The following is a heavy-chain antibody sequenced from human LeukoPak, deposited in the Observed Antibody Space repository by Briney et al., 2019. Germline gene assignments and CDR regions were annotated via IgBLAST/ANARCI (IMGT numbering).Heavy chain of an antibody. CDR1: GFTFSSYA. Sequence: AGGSLRLSCAASGFTFSSYAMSWVRQAPGKGLEWVSAISGSGGSTYYADSVKGRFTISRDNSKNTLYLQMNSLRAEDTAVYYCAKDFLIAVAATNFDYWGQGTLVTVSS. J-gene: IGHJ4*02. D-gene: IGHD6-19*01. CDR2: ISGSGGST. V-gene: IGHV3-23*01. CDR3: AKDFLIAVAATNFDY.